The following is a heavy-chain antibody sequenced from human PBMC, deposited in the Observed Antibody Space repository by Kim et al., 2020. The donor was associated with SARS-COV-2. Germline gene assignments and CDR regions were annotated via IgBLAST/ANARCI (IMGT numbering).Heavy chain of an antibody. J-gene: IGHJ5*02. Sequence: GESLKISCKGSGYSFTSYWISWVRQMPGKGLEWMGRIDPSDSYTNYSPSFQGHVTISADKSISTAYLQWSSLKASDTAMYYCARHDYPLNWFDPWDQGTLVTVSS. CDR2: IDPSDSYT. CDR3: ARHDYPLNWFDP. V-gene: IGHV5-10-1*01. CDR1: GYSFTSYW. D-gene: IGHD4-17*01.